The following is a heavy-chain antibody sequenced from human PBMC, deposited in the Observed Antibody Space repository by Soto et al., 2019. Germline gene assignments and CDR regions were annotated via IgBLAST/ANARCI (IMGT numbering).Heavy chain of an antibody. CDR2: IYYSGST. D-gene: IGHD4-4*01. CDR3: ARRNAGHVINFDY. CDR1: GVSISSSSYY. V-gene: IGHV4-39*01. J-gene: IGHJ4*02. Sequence: ETLSLACPVSGVSISSSSYYGGWIREPPGKGLEWIGSIYYSGSTYYNPSLKSRVTISVDTSKNQFSLKLSSVTAADTAVYYCARRNAGHVINFDYWGQGTMVTVPQ.